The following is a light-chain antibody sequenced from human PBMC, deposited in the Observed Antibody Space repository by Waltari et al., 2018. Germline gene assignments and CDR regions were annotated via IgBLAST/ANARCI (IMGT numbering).Light chain of an antibody. V-gene: IGKV3-11*01. CDR3: QQRTNWPSLT. Sequence: EIVLTQSPATLSLSPGERPTLPCRASQSVGSYLAWYQHRPGQAPSLHIHDASTRATGIPARFSGSGSGTDFTLTISSLEPEDFAVYYCQQRTNWPSLTFGGGTKVEIK. CDR2: DAS. CDR1: QSVGSY. J-gene: IGKJ4*01.